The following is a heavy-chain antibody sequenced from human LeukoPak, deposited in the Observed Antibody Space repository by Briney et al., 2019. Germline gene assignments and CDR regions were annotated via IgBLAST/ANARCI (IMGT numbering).Heavy chain of an antibody. CDR3: ARNVVVPAAKVDAFDI. J-gene: IGHJ3*02. CDR2: IYTSGST. CDR1: GGSISSGSYY. D-gene: IGHD2-2*01. Sequence: SQTLSLTCTVSGGSISSGSYYWSWIRQPAGKGLEWIGRIYTSGSTNYNPSLKSRVTISVDTSKNQFSLKLSSVTAADTAVYCCARNVVVPAAKVDAFDIWGQGTMVTVSS. V-gene: IGHV4-61*02.